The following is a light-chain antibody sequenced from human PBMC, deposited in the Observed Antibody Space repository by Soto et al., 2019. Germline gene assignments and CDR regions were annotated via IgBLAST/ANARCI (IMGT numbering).Light chain of an antibody. J-gene: IGLJ2*01. CDR2: VDSDGSH. V-gene: IGLV4-69*01. CDR1: NGHSSYA. CDR3: QTWGSGIVV. Sequence: QAVVTQSPSASASLGASVKLTCTLNNGHSSYAIAWHQQQPEKGPRYLMKVDSDGSHRKGDGIPDRFSGSSSGAERYLTISGLQSEDEADYYCQTWGSGIVVFGGGTQLTVL.